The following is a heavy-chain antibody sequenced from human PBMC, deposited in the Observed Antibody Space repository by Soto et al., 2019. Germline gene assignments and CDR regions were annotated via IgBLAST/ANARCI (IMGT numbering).Heavy chain of an antibody. CDR1: GFTFSGSW. Sequence: GGSLRLSCAASGFTFSGSWMHWVRQAPGKGLVWVSRLNTDGSATNYADSVRGRFTISRDNAKNTLYLQMNSLRAEDTAVYFCARGRPYGMDVWGQGTTVTVSS. J-gene: IGHJ6*02. CDR3: ARGRPYGMDV. V-gene: IGHV3-74*01. CDR2: LNTDGSAT.